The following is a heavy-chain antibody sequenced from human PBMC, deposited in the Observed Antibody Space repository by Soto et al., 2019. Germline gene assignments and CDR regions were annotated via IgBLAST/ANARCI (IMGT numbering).Heavy chain of an antibody. J-gene: IGHJ4*02. V-gene: IGHV4-39*01. CDR2: IYYSGTT. CDR1: GDSITSNSYF. Sequence: PETRSHTRTVSGDSITSNSYFWAWIRQPPGKGLEWIGSIYYSGTTYYNPSLKSRVTISVDRSKNQFSLKLSSVTAADTAVYFCARRFSLDYFDFPGQGASVPVSA. CDR3: ARRFSLDYFDF.